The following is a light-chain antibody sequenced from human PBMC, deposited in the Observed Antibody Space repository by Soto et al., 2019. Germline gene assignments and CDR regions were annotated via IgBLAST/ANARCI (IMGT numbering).Light chain of an antibody. J-gene: IGLJ3*02. Sequence: QSVLTQPPSVSGAPGQRGTISCTGSSSNIGAGYDVHWYRQLPGTAPKLLIYGNSNRPSGVPDRFSGSKSGTSASLAITGLQAEDEADYYCQSYDSSLSGWVFGGGTKLTVL. V-gene: IGLV1-40*01. CDR3: QSYDSSLSGWV. CDR1: SSNIGAGYD. CDR2: GNS.